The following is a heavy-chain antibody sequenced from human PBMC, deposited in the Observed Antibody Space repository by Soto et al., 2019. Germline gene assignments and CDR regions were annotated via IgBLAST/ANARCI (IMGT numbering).Heavy chain of an antibody. CDR1: GYAFTGYY. CDR3: TRDRGTSMITKLFDY. CDR2: INPSGGGR. Sequence: QVQLVQSGAEVKKAGASRKVSCNASGYAFTGYYLHWVRQAPGQGLEWMGIINPSGGGRSYAQKFQSRVTMTIDSSTSTVYMELSSLISDDTAVYYCTRDRGTSMITKLFDYWGQGTLVTVSS. D-gene: IGHD3-16*01. J-gene: IGHJ4*02. V-gene: IGHV1-46*03.